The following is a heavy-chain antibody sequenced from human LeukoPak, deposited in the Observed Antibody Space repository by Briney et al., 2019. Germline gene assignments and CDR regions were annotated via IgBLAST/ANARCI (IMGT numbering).Heavy chain of an antibody. CDR3: ARGGQYYYYMDV. V-gene: IGHV3-53*01. D-gene: IGHD3-10*01. J-gene: IGHJ6*03. Sequence: GGSLRLSCAASGFTVSSNYMSWVRQAPGKGLEWVSLIYSGGDTYYADSVKGRFTISRGNSKNTLYLEMNNLRAEDTAVYYCARGGQYYYYMDVWGKGTTVTISS. CDR1: GFTVSSNY. CDR2: IYSGGDT.